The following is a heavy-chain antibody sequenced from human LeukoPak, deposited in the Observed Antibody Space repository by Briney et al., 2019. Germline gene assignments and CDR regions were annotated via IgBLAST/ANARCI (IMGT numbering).Heavy chain of an antibody. CDR1: GASFSGYY. V-gene: IGHV4-34*01. Sequence: SEPLSLTCAVYGASFSGYYWSWIRQPPGKGLEWIGEINHSGSTNYNPSLKSRVTISVDTSKNQFSLKVRSVTAADTAVFYCARRAFPRCYSLWGQGTLVTVSS. CDR3: ARRAFPRCYSL. CDR2: INHSGST. D-gene: IGHD2-15*01. J-gene: IGHJ4*02.